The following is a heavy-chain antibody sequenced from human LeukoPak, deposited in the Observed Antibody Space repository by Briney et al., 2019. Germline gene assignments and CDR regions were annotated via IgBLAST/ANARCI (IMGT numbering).Heavy chain of an antibody. CDR3: ARGWKDTTS. V-gene: IGHV3-11*01. D-gene: IGHD1-1*01. CDR1: GFTFSDYY. CDR2: ISSSASTI. Sequence: GGSLRLSCAASGFTFSDYYMSWIRQAPGKGLKWVSHISSSASTISYADSVRGRFTISRDNAKNSLFLQLNSLRAEDTAIYYCARGWKDTTSWGQGTLVTVSS. J-gene: IGHJ5*02.